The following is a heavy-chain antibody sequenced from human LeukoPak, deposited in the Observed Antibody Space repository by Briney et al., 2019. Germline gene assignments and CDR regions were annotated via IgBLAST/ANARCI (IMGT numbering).Heavy chain of an antibody. Sequence: GGSLRLSCAGSGLIVTSNYMSWARQAPGKGLEWVSGINWNGGSTGYADSVKGRFTISRDNAKNSLYLQMNSLRVEDTAVYYCARRPDDWGQGTLVTVSS. CDR1: GLIVTSNY. CDR2: INWNGGST. J-gene: IGHJ4*02. V-gene: IGHV3-20*04. CDR3: ARRPDD.